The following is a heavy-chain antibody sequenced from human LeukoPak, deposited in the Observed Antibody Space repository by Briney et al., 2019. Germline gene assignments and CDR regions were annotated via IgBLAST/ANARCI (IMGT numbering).Heavy chain of an antibody. CDR1: GYTFTSYG. J-gene: IGHJ4*02. V-gene: IGHV1-18*01. CDR2: INNYNNNT. D-gene: IGHD3-10*01. Sequence: ASVRVPCKASGYTFTSYGISWVRQAPGQGLEWMGWINNYNNNTNYVQRFQGRVTMTTDTSTNTAYVELRSLRSDDTAVYYCARRGLDYWGQGTLVTVSS. CDR3: ARRGLDY.